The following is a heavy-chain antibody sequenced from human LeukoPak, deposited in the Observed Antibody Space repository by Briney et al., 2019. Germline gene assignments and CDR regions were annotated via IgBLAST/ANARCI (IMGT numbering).Heavy chain of an antibody. J-gene: IGHJ6*03. V-gene: IGHV4-39*07. Sequence: SETLSLTCTVSGGSISSSSYYWGWIRQPPGKGLEWIGSIHYTGTTYYNPSLKSRVTISIDTSKNQFSLKLSSVTAADTAVYYCARIVGAQRLLYYYYYMDVWGKGTTVTVSS. CDR1: GGSISSSSYY. CDR3: ARIVGAQRLLYYYYYMDV. D-gene: IGHD1-26*01. CDR2: IHYTGTT.